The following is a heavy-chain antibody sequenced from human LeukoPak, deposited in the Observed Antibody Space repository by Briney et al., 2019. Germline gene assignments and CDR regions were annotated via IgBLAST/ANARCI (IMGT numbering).Heavy chain of an antibody. D-gene: IGHD2-15*01. V-gene: IGHV4-61*02. CDR2: IYTSGST. J-gene: IGHJ4*02. CDR3: ARDKGGRGPVPLSLGCDY. CDR1: GGSISSGSYY. Sequence: PSQTLSLTCTVSGGSISSGSYYWSWIRQPAGKGLEWIGRIYTSGSTNYNPSLKSRVTISVDTSKNQFSLKLSSVTAADTAVYYCARDKGGRGPVPLSLGCDYWGQGTLVTVSS.